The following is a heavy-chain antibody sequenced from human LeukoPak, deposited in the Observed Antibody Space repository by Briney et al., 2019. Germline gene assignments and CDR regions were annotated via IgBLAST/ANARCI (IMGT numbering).Heavy chain of an antibody. CDR2: ITNSGRST. V-gene: IGHV3-11*04. D-gene: IGHD1-26*01. CDR3: AREASGNYYVFDS. Sequence: GGSLRLSCEASGFSFSNYFMSWIRQAPGKGLEWVSYITNSGRSTNYADAVKGRFTISRDNAKKSVYLEMTDLRAEDTAVYYCAREASGNYYVFDSWGQGTLVTVSS. J-gene: IGHJ4*02. CDR1: GFSFSNYF.